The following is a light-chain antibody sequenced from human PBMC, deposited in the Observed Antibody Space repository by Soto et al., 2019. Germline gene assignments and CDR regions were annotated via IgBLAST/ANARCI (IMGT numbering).Light chain of an antibody. Sequence: DIPMTQSPSTLSASVGDRVTITCRASQNIGRSLAWYQQKPGKAPKVLIYQASSLDSGVPSRFSGSGSGTEFTLTISTLQPDDFATYYCQQYDYYWTFGQGTKVDIK. CDR1: QNIGRS. CDR2: QAS. CDR3: QQYDYYWT. J-gene: IGKJ1*01. V-gene: IGKV1-5*03.